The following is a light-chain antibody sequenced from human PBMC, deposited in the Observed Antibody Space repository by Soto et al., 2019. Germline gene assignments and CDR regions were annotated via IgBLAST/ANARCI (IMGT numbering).Light chain of an antibody. J-gene: IGLJ3*02. Sequence: QSVLTQPPSVSGAPGQTITISCTGSSANIGAGYDVHWYQQFPGTAPKLLIHGNNDRPSGVSDRFSASKSGTSASLAITGLQAEDEADYYCQSYDNSLSGSWVFGGGTKLTVL. CDR1: SANIGAGYD. CDR2: GNN. CDR3: QSYDNSLSGSWV. V-gene: IGLV1-40*01.